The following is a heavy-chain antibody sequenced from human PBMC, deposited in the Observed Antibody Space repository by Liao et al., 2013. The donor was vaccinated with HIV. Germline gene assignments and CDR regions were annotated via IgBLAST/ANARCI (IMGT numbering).Heavy chain of an antibody. CDR1: GVSIGGSLHY. Sequence: QVQLQESGPGLVKPSETLSLTCTVSGVSIGGSLHYWSWVRQTPGKGLEWIGSTFYSGTTIYNPSLNSRVTISIDTSKSHFSLKLTSVTAADTAVYYCAINVFKGRFDIWGQGTVVIVSS. V-gene: IGHV4-61*03. CDR3: AINVFKGRFDI. J-gene: IGHJ3*02. D-gene: IGHD2-8*01. CDR2: TFYSGTT.